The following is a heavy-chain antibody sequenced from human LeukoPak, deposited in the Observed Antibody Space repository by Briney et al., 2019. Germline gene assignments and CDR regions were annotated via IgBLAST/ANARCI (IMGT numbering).Heavy chain of an antibody. CDR3: ARGTTFSPFDY. CDR2: IYYTGST. D-gene: IGHD2/OR15-2a*01. J-gene: IGHJ4*02. CDR1: GGSFSGHY. V-gene: IGHV4-34*01. Sequence: SETLSLTCAVYGGSFSGHYWSWIRQPPGKGLEWIGSIYYTGSTYYNPSLKSRVTMSVDTSKNQFSLKLSSVTAADTAVYYCARGTTFSPFDYWGQGTLVTVSS.